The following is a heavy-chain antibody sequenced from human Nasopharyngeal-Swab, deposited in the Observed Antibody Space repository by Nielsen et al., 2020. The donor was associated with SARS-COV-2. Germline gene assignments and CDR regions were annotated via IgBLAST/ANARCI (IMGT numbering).Heavy chain of an antibody. V-gene: IGHV3-48*03. Sequence: GGSLRLSCAASGFTLSNYEMNWGRQAPGKGLEWLSYISGTAGTISYADSVKGRFTISTDNAKNSLYLQMNSLRAEDTALYYCARTTYSYGRFDYWGQGTLVTVSS. J-gene: IGHJ4*02. D-gene: IGHD5-18*01. CDR2: ISGTAGTI. CDR1: GFTLSNYE. CDR3: ARTTYSYGRFDY.